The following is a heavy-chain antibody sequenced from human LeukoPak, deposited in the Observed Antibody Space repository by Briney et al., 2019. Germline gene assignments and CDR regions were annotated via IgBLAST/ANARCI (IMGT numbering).Heavy chain of an antibody. CDR1: GFTFSNYG. Sequence: GGSLRLSCAASGFTFSNYGMHWVRQAPGKGLEWVAFIRYDASNKYYADSVKGRFTISRDNSKNTLYLQMNSLRAEDTAVYYCAKDYTAGDYFDYWGQGTLVTVSS. D-gene: IGHD3-16*01. CDR3: AKDYTAGDYFDY. CDR2: IRYDASNK. V-gene: IGHV3-30*02. J-gene: IGHJ4*02.